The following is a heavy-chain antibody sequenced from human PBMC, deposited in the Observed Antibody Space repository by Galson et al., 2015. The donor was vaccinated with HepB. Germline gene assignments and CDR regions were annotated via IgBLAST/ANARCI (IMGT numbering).Heavy chain of an antibody. Sequence: SLRLSCAASGFNFSSYAMHWVRQAPGKGLEWVAVISFDGGNRYHADSVKGRFTISRDNSKNTLYLQMNSLRTEDTAVYYCARTATGYYAYWGQGTLVTVSS. V-gene: IGHV3-30-3*01. J-gene: IGHJ4*02. CDR3: ARTATGYYAY. CDR2: ISFDGGNR. CDR1: GFNFSSYA. D-gene: IGHD3-9*01.